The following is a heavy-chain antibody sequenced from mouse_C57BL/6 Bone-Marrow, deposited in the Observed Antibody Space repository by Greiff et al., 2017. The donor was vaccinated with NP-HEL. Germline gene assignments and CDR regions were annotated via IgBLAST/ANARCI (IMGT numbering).Heavy chain of an antibody. CDR2: ISSGGSYT. V-gene: IGHV5-6*02. D-gene: IGHD3-3*01. J-gene: IGHJ1*03. Sequence: DVKLVESGGDLVKPGGSLKLSCAASGFTFSSYGMSWVRQTPDKRLEWVATISSGGSYTYYPDSVKGRFTISRDNAKNTLYLQMSSLKSEDTAMYYCARGTGYFDVWGTGTTVTVSS. CDR1: GFTFSSYG. CDR3: ARGTGYFDV.